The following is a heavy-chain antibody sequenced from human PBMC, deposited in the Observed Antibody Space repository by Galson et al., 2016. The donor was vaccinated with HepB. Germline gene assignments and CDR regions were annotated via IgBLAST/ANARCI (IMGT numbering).Heavy chain of an antibody. D-gene: IGHD3-22*01. V-gene: IGHV3-30-3*01. CDR1: GFTFSSFW. J-gene: IGHJ3*02. CDR3: ARAAHSSGYCDVFDI. CDR2: ISHDDISK. Sequence: SLRLSCAASGFTFSSFWMSWVRQPPGKGLEWVAAISHDDISKYYTDSVKGRFTISRDNSGNTVDLQMNSLRAEDTAVYYCARAAHSSGYCDVFDIWGQGTKVTVSS.